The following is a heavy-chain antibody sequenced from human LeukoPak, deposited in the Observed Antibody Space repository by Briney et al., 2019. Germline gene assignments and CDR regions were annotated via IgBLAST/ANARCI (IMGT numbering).Heavy chain of an antibody. Sequence: GGSLGLSCAASGIAFSDSAMYWVRQAPGKGLECVSVITDSYNTYYGDSVKGRFTVSRDNSRKTLFLQMNSLRVDDTALYYCVKGACSSGCSGNHWGQGTRVIVSS. J-gene: IGHJ5*02. D-gene: IGHD6-19*01. CDR2: ITDSYNT. CDR3: VKGACSSGCSGNH. CDR1: GIAFSDSA. V-gene: IGHV3-23*01.